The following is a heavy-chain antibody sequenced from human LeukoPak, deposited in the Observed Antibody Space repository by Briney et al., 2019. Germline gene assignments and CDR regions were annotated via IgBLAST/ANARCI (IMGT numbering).Heavy chain of an antibody. V-gene: IGHV4-61*02. Sequence: SETLSLTCSVSGDSISSGSYYWSWIRQPAGKGLEWIGRIYTSGSTNYNPSLKSRVTMSVDTSKNQFSLKLSSVTAADTAVYYCARDDILTGCDYWGQGTLVTVSS. CDR3: ARDDILTGCDY. D-gene: IGHD3-9*01. J-gene: IGHJ4*02. CDR1: GDSISSGSYY. CDR2: IYTSGST.